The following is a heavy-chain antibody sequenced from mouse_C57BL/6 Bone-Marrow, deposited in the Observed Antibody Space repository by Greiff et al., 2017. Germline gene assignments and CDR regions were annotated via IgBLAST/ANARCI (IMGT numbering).Heavy chain of an antibody. CDR3: TVGYDYDVGFAY. V-gene: IGHV6-3*01. CDR1: GFTFSNYW. Sequence: EVMLVESGGGLVQPGGSMKLSCVASGFTFSNYWMNWVRQSPETGLEWVAQIRLKSDNYATHYAESVKGRFTISRDDSKSSVYLQMNNLRAEDTGIYYCTVGYDYDVGFAYWGQGTLVTVSA. CDR2: IRLKSDNYAT. D-gene: IGHD2-4*01. J-gene: IGHJ3*01.